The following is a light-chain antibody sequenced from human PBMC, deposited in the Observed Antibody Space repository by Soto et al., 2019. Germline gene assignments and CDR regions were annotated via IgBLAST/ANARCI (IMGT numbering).Light chain of an antibody. Sequence: VLTQSAATLSLSRGGGATLSWRASQSFNNLLAWYQQKPVQTPRLRIYDASKRATGIPGRFSGSGYGTDFNLTISSLETEDFAVYYCQQRSNWPWTFGQGTQVDIK. CDR1: QSFNNL. CDR3: QQRSNWPWT. CDR2: DAS. J-gene: IGKJ1*01. V-gene: IGKV3-11*01.